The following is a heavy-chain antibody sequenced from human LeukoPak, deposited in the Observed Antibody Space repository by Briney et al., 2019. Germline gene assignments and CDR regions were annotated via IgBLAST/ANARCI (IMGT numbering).Heavy chain of an antibody. Sequence: SETLSLTCTVSGGSISSSSYYWGWIRQPPGKGLEWIGSIYYSGSTYYNPSLKSRVTISVDTSKNQFSLKLSSVTAADTAVYYCARDRDYFDYWGQGTLVTVSS. J-gene: IGHJ4*02. CDR1: GGSISSSSYY. V-gene: IGHV4-39*07. CDR3: ARDRDYFDY. CDR2: IYYSGST.